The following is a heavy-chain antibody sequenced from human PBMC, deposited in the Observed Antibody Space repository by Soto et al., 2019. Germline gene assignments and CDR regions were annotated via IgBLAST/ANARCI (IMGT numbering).Heavy chain of an antibody. Sequence: GALRVSGAASGFTFSSYEMNWVRQAPGKGLEWVSYISSIGSTISYADSVKGRFTISRDNTKNSLYLQMNSLRAEDTAAYYCARKVGYFQYWGQGTLVTVSS. CDR1: GFTFSSYE. V-gene: IGHV3-48*03. D-gene: IGHD1-26*01. CDR3: ARKVGYFQY. CDR2: ISSIGSTI. J-gene: IGHJ1*01.